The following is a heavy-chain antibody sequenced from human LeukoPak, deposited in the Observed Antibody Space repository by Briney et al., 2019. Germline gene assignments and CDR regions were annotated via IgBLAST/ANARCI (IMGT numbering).Heavy chain of an antibody. CDR2: ISAYNGNT. CDR1: GYTFTSYG. V-gene: IGHV1-18*01. Sequence: ASVTVSCKASGYTFTSYGISWVRQAPGQGLEWMGWISAYNGNTNYAQKLQGRVTMTTDTSTSTAYMELRSLRSDDTAVYCCARTFRFGSSGSPDYWGQGTLVTVSS. D-gene: IGHD3-22*01. J-gene: IGHJ4*02. CDR3: ARTFRFGSSGSPDY.